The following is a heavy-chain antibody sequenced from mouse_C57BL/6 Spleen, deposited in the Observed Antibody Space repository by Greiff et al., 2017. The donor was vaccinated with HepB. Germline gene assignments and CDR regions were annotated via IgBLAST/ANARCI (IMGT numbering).Heavy chain of an antibody. CDR3: VYSSDEGYGLDY. V-gene: IGHV1-64*01. CDR2: IHPNSGST. J-gene: IGHJ4*01. Sequence: QVQLQQPGAELVKPGASVKLSCKASGYTFTSYGMHWVKQRPGQGLEWIGMIHPNSGSTNYNEKFKSKATLTADKSSSTAYMQLRSLTSEDSAVYYCVYSSDEGYGLDYWGQGTSVTVSA. D-gene: IGHD1-1*01. CDR1: GYTFTSYG.